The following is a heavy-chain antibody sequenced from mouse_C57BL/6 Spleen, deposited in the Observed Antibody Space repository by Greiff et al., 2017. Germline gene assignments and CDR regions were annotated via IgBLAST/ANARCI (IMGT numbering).Heavy chain of an antibody. Sequence: EVKLVESGGGLVKPGGSLKLSCAASGFTFSSYAMSWVRQTPEKRLEWVATISDGGSYTYYPDNVKGRFPISIDNAKNNLYLQISHLKSEDTAIYYCARHYCSIRYYAMDYWGQGTSVTVSS. V-gene: IGHV5-4*03. CDR2: ISDGGSYT. D-gene: IGHD1-1*01. CDR3: ARHYCSIRYYAMDY. J-gene: IGHJ4*01. CDR1: GFTFSSYA.